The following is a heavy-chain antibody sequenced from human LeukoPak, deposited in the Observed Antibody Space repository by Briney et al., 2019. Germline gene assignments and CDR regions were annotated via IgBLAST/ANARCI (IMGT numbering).Heavy chain of an antibody. V-gene: IGHV3-53*01. D-gene: IGHD4/OR15-4a*01. CDR1: GFTVSSNS. Sequence: PGGSLRLSCTVSGFTVSSNSMSWVRQAPGKGLEWVSFIYSDNTHYSDSVKGRFTISRDNSKNTLYLQMNSLRAEDTAVYYCARVFGAGYSDYWGQGTLATVSS. J-gene: IGHJ4*02. CDR2: IYSDNT. CDR3: ARVFGAGYSDY.